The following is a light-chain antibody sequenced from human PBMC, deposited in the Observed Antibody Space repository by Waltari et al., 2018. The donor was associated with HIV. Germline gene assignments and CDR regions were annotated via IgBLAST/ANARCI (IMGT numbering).Light chain of an antibody. Sequence: QSLLPPPPSVSGPPPQRVTISCTGGSSNIGAPDAVHWYQQCPGTAPKLLIYGSTNRPSGVPDRFSGSKSGTSASLAITGLQAEDEADYYCQSYDNSLGVVFGGGTKLTVL. CDR2: GST. V-gene: IGLV1-40*01. CDR3: QSYDNSLGVV. CDR1: SSNIGAPDA. J-gene: IGLJ2*01.